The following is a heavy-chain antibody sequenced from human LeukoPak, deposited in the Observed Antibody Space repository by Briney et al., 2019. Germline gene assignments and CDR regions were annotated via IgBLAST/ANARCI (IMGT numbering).Heavy chain of an antibody. J-gene: IGHJ4*02. CDR3: ARTSXGSGYVYYFDY. V-gene: IGHV3-20*04. CDR1: GFTFDDYG. CDR2: INWNGGST. D-gene: IGHD3-22*01. Sequence: GGSLRLSCAASGFTFDDYGMSWVRQAPGKGLEWVSGINWNGGSTGYADSVKGRFTISRDNAKNSLYLQMNSLRAEDTALYYCARTSXGSGYVYYFDYWGQGTLVXVSS.